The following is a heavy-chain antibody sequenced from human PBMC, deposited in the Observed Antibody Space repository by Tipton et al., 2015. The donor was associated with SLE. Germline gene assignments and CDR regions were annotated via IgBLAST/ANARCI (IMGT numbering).Heavy chain of an antibody. CDR2: INHSGST. V-gene: IGHV4-34*01. CDR1: GGSFSGYY. Sequence: AGLVKPSETLSLTCAVYGGSFSGYYWSWIRQPPGKGLEWIGEINHSGSTNYDPSLKSRVTISVDTSKNQFSLKLTSVTAADTAVYYCARRVREGCDYWGQGTLVTVSS. CDR3: ARRVREGCDY. J-gene: IGHJ4*02.